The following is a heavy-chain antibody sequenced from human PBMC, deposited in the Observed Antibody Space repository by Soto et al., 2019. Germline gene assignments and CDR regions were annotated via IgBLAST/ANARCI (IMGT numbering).Heavy chain of an antibody. Sequence: PGESLKISCKGSGYSFTSYWIGWVRQMPGKGLEWMGIIYPGDSDTRYSPSFQGQVTISADKSISTAYLQWSSLRDEDTAVYYCARDLVDIVATDRSYYYYGMDVWGQGTTVTVSS. J-gene: IGHJ6*02. CDR3: ARDLVDIVATDRSYYYYGMDV. V-gene: IGHV5-51*01. CDR2: IYPGDSDT. CDR1: GYSFTSYW. D-gene: IGHD5-12*01.